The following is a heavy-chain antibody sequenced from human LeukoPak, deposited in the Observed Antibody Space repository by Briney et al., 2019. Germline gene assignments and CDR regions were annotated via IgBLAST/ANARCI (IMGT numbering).Heavy chain of an antibody. CDR2: ISVSGGST. CDR1: GFTFSSYA. Sequence: GGSLRLSCAASGFTFSSYAMTWVRQAPGKGLEWVSPISVSGGSTYYADSVKGRFTISRDNSKNTLYLQMNSLKTEDTAVYYCRYYDSSGRADYWGQGTLVTVSS. D-gene: IGHD3-22*01. CDR3: RYYDSSGRADY. J-gene: IGHJ4*02. V-gene: IGHV3-23*01.